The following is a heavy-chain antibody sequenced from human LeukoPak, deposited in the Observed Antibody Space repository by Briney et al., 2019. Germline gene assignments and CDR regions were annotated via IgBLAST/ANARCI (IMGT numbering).Heavy chain of an antibody. V-gene: IGHV3-66*01. CDR3: ATMTAIRHFDY. J-gene: IGHJ4*02. CDR1: GFTVSTNY. D-gene: IGHD5-24*01. CDR2: IYSGGNT. Sequence: PGGSLRLSCVVSGFTVSTNYMSWVRQAPGKGLEWVSVIYSGGNTYYADSAKGRFIISRDNSKNTLNLQVNSLRDEGTAVYYCATMTAIRHFDYWGQGTLLTVSS.